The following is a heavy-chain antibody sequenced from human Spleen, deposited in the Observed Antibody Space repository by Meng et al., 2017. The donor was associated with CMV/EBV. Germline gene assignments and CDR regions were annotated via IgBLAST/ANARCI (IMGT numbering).Heavy chain of an antibody. J-gene: IGHJ4*02. CDR2: ISGSGSST. D-gene: IGHD3-22*01. V-gene: IGHV3-23*01. Sequence: GGSLRLSCAASGFTVSSNYMSWVRQAPGKGLEWVSAISGSGSSTYYADSVKGRFTISRDNSKNTLYLQMNSLRAEDTAVYYCAKDQGPYYHDSSGYFDYWGQGALVTVSS. CDR3: AKDQGPYYHDSSGYFDY. CDR1: GFTVSSNY.